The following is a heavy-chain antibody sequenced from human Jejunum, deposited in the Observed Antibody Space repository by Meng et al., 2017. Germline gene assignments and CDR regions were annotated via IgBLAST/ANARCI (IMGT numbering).Heavy chain of an antibody. J-gene: IGHJ4*02. Sequence: QGKLQESGPGLVKPSQTLSLTCTVSGGSISSGGYYWSWIRQHPGKGLEWIEYIYYSGSTKYNPSLSSRVTISADTSKNQFSLELSSVTAADTAVYYCATDVYGDGLAYLDYWGQGSLVTVSS. D-gene: IGHD4-17*01. CDR1: GGSISSGGYY. CDR3: ATDVYGDGLAYLDY. V-gene: IGHV4-31*03. CDR2: IYYSGST.